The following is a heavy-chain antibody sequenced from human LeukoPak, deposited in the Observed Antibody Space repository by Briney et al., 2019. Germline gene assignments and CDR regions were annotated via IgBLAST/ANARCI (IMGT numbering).Heavy chain of an antibody. CDR3: ARSSTSRSYYFDY. CDR1: GFTFSSYA. CDR2: ISGSGGST. D-gene: IGHD2-2*01. Sequence: GGSLRLSCAASGFTFSSYAMSWVRQAPGKGLEWVSAISGSGGSTYYADSVKGRFTISRDNSKNTLYLQMNSLRAEDTAVYYCARSSTSRSYYFDYWGQGTLVTVSS. V-gene: IGHV3-23*01. J-gene: IGHJ4*02.